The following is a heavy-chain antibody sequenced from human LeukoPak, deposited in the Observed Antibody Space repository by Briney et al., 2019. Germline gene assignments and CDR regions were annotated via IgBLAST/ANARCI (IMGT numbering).Heavy chain of an antibody. Sequence: ASVKVSCKASGYTFTSYGISWVRQAPGQGLEWMGWISGYNGHTNYAQNLQGRVTMTTDTSASTAYVELRSLRSDDTAVYYCARDNSVRDEAWWFNPWGQGTLVTVSS. J-gene: IGHJ5*02. CDR1: GYTFTSYG. D-gene: IGHD5-24*01. V-gene: IGHV1-18*01. CDR2: ISGYNGHT. CDR3: ARDNSVRDEAWWFNP.